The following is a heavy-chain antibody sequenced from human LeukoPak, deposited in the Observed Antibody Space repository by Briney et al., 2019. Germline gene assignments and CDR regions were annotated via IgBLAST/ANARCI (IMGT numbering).Heavy chain of an antibody. D-gene: IGHD2-21*02. CDR3: ARAYCGGDCYFANWFDP. Sequence: ASVKVSCKASGFTFTGYYMHWVRQAPGQGLEWMGWINPNSGGTNYAQKFQGRVTMTRDTSIGTAYMELSRLRSDDTAVYYCARAYCGGDCYFANWFDPWGQGTLVTVSS. CDR2: INPNSGGT. J-gene: IGHJ5*02. CDR1: GFTFTGYY. V-gene: IGHV1-2*02.